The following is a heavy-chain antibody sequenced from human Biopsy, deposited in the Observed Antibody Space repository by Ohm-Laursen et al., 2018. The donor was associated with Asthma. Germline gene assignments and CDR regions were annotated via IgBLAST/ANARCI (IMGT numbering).Heavy chain of an antibody. Sequence: SLRLSCAASGFTFSSYGMHWVRQAPGRGLEWVAVIWYDGSNKYYADSVKGRYTISRDNSKNTLYLQMNSLRAEDTAVYYCARDPAGYYYFDYWGQGTLVTVSS. CDR2: IWYDGSNK. J-gene: IGHJ4*02. CDR3: ARDPAGYYYFDY. D-gene: IGHD3-22*01. V-gene: IGHV3-33*01. CDR1: GFTFSSYG.